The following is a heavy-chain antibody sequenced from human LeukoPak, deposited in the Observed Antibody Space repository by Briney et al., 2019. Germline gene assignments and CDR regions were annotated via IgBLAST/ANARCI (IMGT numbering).Heavy chain of an antibody. CDR2: ISYSGST. Sequence: PSETLSLTCTVSGGSISSSSYYWTWIRQHPEKGLEWIGYISYSGSTYYNPSLKSRVTISVDTSKNQFFLSLSSVTAADTAVYFCAREAFWRVIPTSTLGMDVWGQGTTVTVSS. J-gene: IGHJ6*02. CDR3: AREAFWRVIPTSTLGMDV. D-gene: IGHD3-16*02. V-gene: IGHV4-31*03. CDR1: GGSISSSSYY.